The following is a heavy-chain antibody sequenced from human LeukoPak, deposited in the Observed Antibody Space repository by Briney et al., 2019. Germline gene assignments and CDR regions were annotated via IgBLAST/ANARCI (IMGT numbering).Heavy chain of an antibody. CDR2: IYYSGST. J-gene: IGHJ4*02. D-gene: IGHD3-22*01. Sequence: TSETLSLTCAVSGGSISSYYWSWIRQPPAKGLEWIGYIYYSGSTNYNPSLKSRVTISVDTSKNQFSLKLSSVTAADTAVYYCARRAVGYYDSSGYYYLDYWGQGTLVTVSS. V-gene: IGHV4-59*01. CDR3: ARRAVGYYDSSGYYYLDY. CDR1: GGSISSYY.